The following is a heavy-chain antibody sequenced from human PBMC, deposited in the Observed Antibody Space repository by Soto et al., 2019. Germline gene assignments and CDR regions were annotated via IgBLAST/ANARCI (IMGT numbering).Heavy chain of an antibody. CDR1: GGSISSGGYY. CDR2: IYNSGST. J-gene: IGHJ4*02. CDR3: ASKLYSSGWLFDY. Sequence: QVQLQESGPGLVKPSQTLSLTCTVSGGSISSGGYYWSWIRQHPGKGLEWIGYIYNSGSTYYNPSLTSRVTISVDASKNQFSLKLSSVTAADTAVYYCASKLYSSGWLFDYWGQGTLVTVSS. D-gene: IGHD6-19*01. V-gene: IGHV4-31*03.